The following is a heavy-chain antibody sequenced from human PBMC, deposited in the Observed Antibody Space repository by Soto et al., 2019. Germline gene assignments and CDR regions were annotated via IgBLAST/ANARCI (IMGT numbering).Heavy chain of an antibody. V-gene: IGHV1-18*01. CDR3: ARDLWGTVYAFDI. CDR2: ISAYNGNT. J-gene: IGHJ3*02. CDR1: GYTFTSYG. D-gene: IGHD3-16*01. Sequence: ASVKVSCKASGYTFTSYGISWVRQAPGQGLEWMGWISAYNGNTNYAQKLQGRVTMTTDTSTSTAYMELSSLRSEDTAVYYCARDLWGTVYAFDIWGQGTMVTVSS.